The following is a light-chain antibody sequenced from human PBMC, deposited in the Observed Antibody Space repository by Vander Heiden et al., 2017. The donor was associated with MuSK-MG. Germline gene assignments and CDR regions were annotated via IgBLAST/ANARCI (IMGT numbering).Light chain of an antibody. Sequence: QSVLTQPPSASGPPGQRVLIPCSGSSSNIGTNYVYWYQQLPGAAPQLLIYKNNNRPSGVPDRFSGSKSGTSASLAISGLRPEDEAHYHCAAWDDSLRGPVFGGGTKVTVL. J-gene: IGLJ2*01. CDR1: SSNIGTNY. CDR2: KNN. CDR3: AAWDDSLRGPV. V-gene: IGLV1-47*01.